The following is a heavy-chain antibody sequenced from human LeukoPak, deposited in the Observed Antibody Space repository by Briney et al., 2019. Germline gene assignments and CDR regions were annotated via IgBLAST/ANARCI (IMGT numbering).Heavy chain of an antibody. Sequence: PSETLSLTCTVSGVSISSYYWSWIRQPAGKGLEWIGRIYTSGSTNYNPSLKSRVTMSVDTSKNQFSLKLSSVTAADTAVYYCARDEPGTTWIQPVPGSYYFDYWGQGTLVTVSS. CDR1: GVSISSYY. CDR2: IYTSGST. V-gene: IGHV4-4*07. D-gene: IGHD5-18*01. J-gene: IGHJ4*02. CDR3: ARDEPGTTWIQPVPGSYYFDY.